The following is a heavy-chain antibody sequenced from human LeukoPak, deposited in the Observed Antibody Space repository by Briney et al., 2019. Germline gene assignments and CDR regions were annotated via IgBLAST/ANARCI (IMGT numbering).Heavy chain of an antibody. CDR1: GFTFSSYG. V-gene: IGHV3-30*18. Sequence: GGSLRLSCAASGFTFSSYGMNWVRQSPGKGLEWVAVILHDGSNKYYADSVKGRFTISRDNSKNTMYLQMNSLRAEDTAVYYCAELGITMIGGVWGKGTTVTISS. D-gene: IGHD3-10*02. CDR2: ILHDGSNK. J-gene: IGHJ6*04. CDR3: AELGITMIGGV.